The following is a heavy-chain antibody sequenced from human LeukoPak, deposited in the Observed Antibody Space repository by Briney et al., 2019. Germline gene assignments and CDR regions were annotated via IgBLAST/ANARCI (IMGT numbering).Heavy chain of an antibody. Sequence: GGSLRLSCAASGFTFGDYHMSWIRQAPGKGLEWVSYISSGSSYTNSADSVKGRFTISRDNAENSLFLQMNSLRAEDTAVYYRAKGRDAFDIWGQGTMVTVSS. V-gene: IGHV3-11*06. CDR1: GFTFGDYH. CDR2: ISSGSSYT. CDR3: AKGRDAFDI. J-gene: IGHJ3*02. D-gene: IGHD3-10*01.